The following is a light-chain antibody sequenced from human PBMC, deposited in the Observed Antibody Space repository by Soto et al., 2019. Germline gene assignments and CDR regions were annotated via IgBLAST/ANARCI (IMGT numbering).Light chain of an antibody. CDR2: GAS. V-gene: IGKV3-20*01. Sequence: EIVLTQSPGTLSLSPGERATLSCRASQSVSSNYLAWYQQKPGQAPRLLIYGASSRATGIPDRFSGSGSGTDFTLTISRLEPEDFAVYFCQQRGTSPRTFGQGTKVEIK. CDR3: QQRGTSPRT. CDR1: QSVSSNY. J-gene: IGKJ1*01.